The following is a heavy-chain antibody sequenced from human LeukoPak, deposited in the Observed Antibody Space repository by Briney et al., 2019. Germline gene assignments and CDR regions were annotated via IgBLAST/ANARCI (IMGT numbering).Heavy chain of an antibody. CDR1: GFTFSRYG. CDR2: IRYDGSNK. CDR3: AKDRTAILFGELSGY. Sequence: GGSLRLSCAASGFTFSRYGMHWVRQAPGKGQEWVAFIRYDGSNKYYADSVKGRFTISRENSKNTLYLQMNSLRAEDTAVYYCAKDRTAILFGELSGYSGQGTLVTVSS. V-gene: IGHV3-30*02. D-gene: IGHD3-10*01. J-gene: IGHJ4*02.